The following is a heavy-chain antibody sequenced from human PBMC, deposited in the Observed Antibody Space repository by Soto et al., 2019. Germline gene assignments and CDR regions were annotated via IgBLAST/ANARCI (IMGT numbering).Heavy chain of an antibody. CDR3: ARDRSAAGYNWFDP. J-gene: IGHJ5*02. D-gene: IGHD6-13*01. CDR1: GGSISSYY. CDR2: IYYSGST. Sequence: PSETLSLTCTVSGGSISSYYWSWIRQPPGKGLEWIGYIYYSGSTNYNPSLKSRVTISVDTSKNQFSLKLSSVTAADTAVYYCARDRSAAGYNWFDPWGQGTLVTVSS. V-gene: IGHV4-59*01.